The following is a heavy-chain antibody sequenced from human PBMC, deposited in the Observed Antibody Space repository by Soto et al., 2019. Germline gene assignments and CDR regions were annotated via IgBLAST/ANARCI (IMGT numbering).Heavy chain of an antibody. V-gene: IGHV3-74*01. CDR1: GFTFSRYW. D-gene: IGHD3-16*01. CDR2: ISSYGSET. CDR3: ASNYAYAEGYYWYGIDV. J-gene: IGHJ6*02. Sequence: GGSLRLSCAASGFTFSRYWMHWVRQAPGKGLVWVSRISSYGSETHYADSVKGRFTISRDDAKNTLYLQMKSLRADDTAVYYCASNYAYAEGYYWYGIDVWGQGTTVTVSS.